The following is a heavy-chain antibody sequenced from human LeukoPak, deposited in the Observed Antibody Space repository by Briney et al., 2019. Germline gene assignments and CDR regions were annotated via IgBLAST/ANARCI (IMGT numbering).Heavy chain of an antibody. D-gene: IGHD4-17*01. CDR1: GFSLSTTGVG. J-gene: IGHJ4*02. Sequence: ESGPTLVKPTQTLTLTCTFSGFSLSTTGVGVGWIRQPPGKALEWLALIYWNDDKRYSPSLKSSLTITKHTSKNQVVLTMTNMDPVDTATYYCAHTLPTVTIDYWGQGTLVTVSS. CDR3: AHTLPTVTIDY. CDR2: IYWNDDK. V-gene: IGHV2-5*01.